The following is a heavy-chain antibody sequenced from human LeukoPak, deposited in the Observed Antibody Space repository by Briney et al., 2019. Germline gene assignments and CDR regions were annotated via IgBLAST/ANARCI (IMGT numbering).Heavy chain of an antibody. J-gene: IGHJ2*01. D-gene: IGHD2-15*01. V-gene: IGHV4-59*01. CDR1: GFSINTYY. CDR2: IYCTGAT. CDR3: ARQAEDYSGFRFDL. Sequence: SEALSLTCSVSGFSINTYYWSWIRQPPGKTLEWIGYIYCTGATNYNPSLQSRVTMSVDTSHNQFSLTLSSVTAADTALYFCARQAEDYSGFRFDLWGRRTLVTASS.